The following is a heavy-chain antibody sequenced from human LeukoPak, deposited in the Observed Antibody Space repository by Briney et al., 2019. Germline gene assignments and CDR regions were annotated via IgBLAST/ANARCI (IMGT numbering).Heavy chain of an antibody. Sequence: SETLSLTCAVYGGSFSGYYWSWIRQPPGKGLEWIGEINHSGSTNYNPSLKSRVTISVDTSKNQFSLKLSSVTAADTAVYYCERTTAYDILTGYYTSSIDYWGQGTLVTVSS. CDR1: GGSFSGYY. CDR3: ERTTAYDILTGYYTSSIDY. J-gene: IGHJ4*02. V-gene: IGHV4-34*01. CDR2: INHSGST. D-gene: IGHD3-9*01.